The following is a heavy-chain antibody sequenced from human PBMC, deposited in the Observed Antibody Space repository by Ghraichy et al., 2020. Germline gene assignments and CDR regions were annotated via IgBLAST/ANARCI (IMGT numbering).Heavy chain of an antibody. D-gene: IGHD2-2*01. CDR1: GFTFSSYT. V-gene: IGHV3-21*01. J-gene: IGHJ3*02. Sequence: GSLRLSCAASGFTFSSYTMNWVRQAPGKGLEWVSSISSSSSDIYYADSVQGRFTISRDNAKNSLYLQMNSLRAEDTAVYYCARKTLTYCSTTTCPGAFDIGGQGTMVTVSS. CDR2: ISSSSSDI. CDR3: ARKTLTYCSTTTCPGAFDI.